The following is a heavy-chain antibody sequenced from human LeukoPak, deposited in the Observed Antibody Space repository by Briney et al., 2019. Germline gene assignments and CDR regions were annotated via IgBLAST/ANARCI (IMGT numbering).Heavy chain of an antibody. D-gene: IGHD6-19*01. CDR1: GFTFSSYA. J-gene: IGHJ4*02. CDR2: ISSNGGST. V-gene: IGHV3-64*02. Sequence: PGGSLRLSCAASGFTFSSYAMHWVRQAPGKGLEYVSAISSNGGSTYYADSVKGRFTISRDNSKNTLYLQMGSLRAEDMAVYYCAREGYSSGWYYFDYWGQGTLVTVSP. CDR3: AREGYSSGWYYFDY.